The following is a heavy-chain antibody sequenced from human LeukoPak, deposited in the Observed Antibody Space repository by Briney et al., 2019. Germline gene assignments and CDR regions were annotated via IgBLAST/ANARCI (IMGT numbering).Heavy chain of an antibody. CDR1: GFXVSSNY. CDR3: ASPSSGQSFDI. V-gene: IGHV3-53*01. D-gene: IGHD3-22*01. Sequence: GGSLRLSCAASGFXVSSNYMSWVRQAPGKGLEWVSIIYSGGDTYYADSVKGRFTISRDKSKNTLYLQMNSLRVEDTAFYYCASPSSGQSFDIWGQGTMVIVSS. CDR2: IYSGGDT. J-gene: IGHJ3*02.